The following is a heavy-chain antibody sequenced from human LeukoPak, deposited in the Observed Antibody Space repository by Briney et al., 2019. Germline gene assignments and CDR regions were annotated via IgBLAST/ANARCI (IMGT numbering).Heavy chain of an antibody. CDR2: IYYSGST. CDR1: GGSISSGDYY. Sequence: NSSQTLSLTCTVSGGSISSGDYYWSWIRQPPGKGLEWIGYIYYSGSTYYNPSLKSRVTMSVDTSKNQFSLKLSSVTAADTAVYYCARVLVGGSYYEKWHAFDIWGQGTMVTVSS. D-gene: IGHD1-26*01. J-gene: IGHJ3*02. CDR3: ARVLVGGSYYEKWHAFDI. V-gene: IGHV4-30-4*08.